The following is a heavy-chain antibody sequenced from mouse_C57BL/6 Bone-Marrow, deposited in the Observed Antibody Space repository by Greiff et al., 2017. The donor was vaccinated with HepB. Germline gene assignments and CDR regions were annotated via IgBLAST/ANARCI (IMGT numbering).Heavy chain of an antibody. CDR2: ISYDGSN. J-gene: IGHJ4*01. V-gene: IGHV3-6*01. CDR1: GYSITSGYY. CDR3: ARAYDGYYHYYAMDY. Sequence: EVKLVESGPGLVKPSQSLSLTCSVPGYSITSGYYWNWIRQFPGNKLEWMGYISYDGSNNYNPSLKNRISITRDTSKNQFFLKLNSVTTEDTATYYCARAYDGYYHYYAMDYWGQGTSVTVSS. D-gene: IGHD2-3*01.